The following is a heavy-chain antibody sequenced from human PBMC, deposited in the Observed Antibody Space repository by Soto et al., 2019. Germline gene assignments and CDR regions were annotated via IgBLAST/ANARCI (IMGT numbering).Heavy chain of an antibody. CDR1: GYIFVNYG. V-gene: IGHV1-18*01. D-gene: IGHD3-16*01. CDR2: ISPYTGNT. Sequence: QVQLVQSGDEVKKPGASVKVSCKASGYIFVNYGIAWVRQAPRQGLEWMGWISPYTGNTHSASKVQGRLTMTTETSTSTDYMDLGSLTSDDTAVYYCVMVDNYVTPTPQDVWGQGTTVTVSS. CDR3: VMVDNYVTPTPQDV. J-gene: IGHJ6*02.